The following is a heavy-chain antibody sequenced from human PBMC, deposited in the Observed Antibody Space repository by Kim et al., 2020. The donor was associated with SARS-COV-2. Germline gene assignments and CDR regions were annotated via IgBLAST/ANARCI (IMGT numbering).Heavy chain of an antibody. D-gene: IGHD6-6*01. Sequence: GGSLRLSCAASGFTFGDAGMFWVRQPPGKGLEWVSAIDENGGATVYADSVKGRFIISRDNTSNSLYLKMNSLRSDDSAFYYCVKRGGSSGYNWFDPWGQGTLVTVSS. J-gene: IGHJ5*02. CDR2: IDENGGAT. V-gene: IGHV3-43*02. CDR3: VKRGGSSGYNWFDP. CDR1: GFTFGDAG.